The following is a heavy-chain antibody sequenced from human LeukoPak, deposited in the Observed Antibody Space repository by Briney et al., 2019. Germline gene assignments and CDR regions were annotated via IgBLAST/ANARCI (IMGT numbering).Heavy chain of an antibody. Sequence: PSETLSLTCSVSGVSISSGSNYWGWIRQPPGKTLEWIGSIYSSGSTYYNSSLKSRVIILIDTSKNHFSLTLSSVTAADTAVYYCTRSDGCGLVGIWGQGTMVTVSS. CDR3: TRSDGCGLVGI. D-gene: IGHD3-22*01. CDR1: GVSISSGSNY. V-gene: IGHV4-39*07. J-gene: IGHJ3*01. CDR2: IYSSGST.